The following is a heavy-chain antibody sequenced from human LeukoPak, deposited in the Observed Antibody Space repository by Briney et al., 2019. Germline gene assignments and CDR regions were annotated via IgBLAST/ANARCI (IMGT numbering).Heavy chain of an antibody. CDR3: ARGHYYDSSGYYCDY. Sequence: SETLSLTCAVYGGSFSGYYWSWIRQPPGKGLEWIGEINHSGSTNYNPSLKSRVTISVDTSKNQFSPKLSSVTAADTAVYYCARGHYYDSSGYYCDYWGQGTLVTVSS. D-gene: IGHD3-22*01. CDR1: GGSFSGYY. CDR2: INHSGST. J-gene: IGHJ4*02. V-gene: IGHV4-34*01.